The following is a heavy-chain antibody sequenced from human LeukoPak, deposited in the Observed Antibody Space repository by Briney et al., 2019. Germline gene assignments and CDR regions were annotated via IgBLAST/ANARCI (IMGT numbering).Heavy chain of an antibody. J-gene: IGHJ3*02. CDR3: ARRGRHIVVVTATYDAFDI. D-gene: IGHD2-21*02. CDR2: IYYSGSA. CDR1: GGSISSSSYY. V-gene: IGHV4-39*01. Sequence: PSETLSLTCTVSGGSISSSSYYWGWIRQPPGKGLEWIGSIYYSGSAYYNPSLKSRVTISVDTSKNQFSLKLSSVTAADTAVYYCARRGRHIVVVTATYDAFDIWGQGTMVTVSS.